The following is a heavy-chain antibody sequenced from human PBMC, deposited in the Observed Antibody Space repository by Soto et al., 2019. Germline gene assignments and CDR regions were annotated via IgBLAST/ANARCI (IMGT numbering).Heavy chain of an antibody. Sequence: QVQLQQWGAGLLKPSETLSLTCAVYGGSFSGYYWSWIRQPPGKGLEWIGEINHSGSTNYNPSLKSRVTISGDTSKNQFSLKLSSVTAADTAVYYCARGRTYYYDSSGYYYGYWGQGTLVTVSS. CDR1: GGSFSGYY. V-gene: IGHV4-34*01. D-gene: IGHD3-22*01. CDR3: ARGRTYYYDSSGYYYGY. CDR2: INHSGST. J-gene: IGHJ4*02.